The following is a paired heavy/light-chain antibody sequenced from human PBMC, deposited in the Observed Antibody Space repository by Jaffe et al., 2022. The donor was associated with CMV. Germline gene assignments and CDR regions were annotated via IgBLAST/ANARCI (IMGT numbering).Heavy chain of an antibody. V-gene: IGHV4-31*03. D-gene: IGHD3-3*01. J-gene: IGHJ4*02. CDR1: GDSINSGNYY. CDR3: ARYFYLFDF. Sequence: QVQLQESGPGLVKPSQTLSLTCNVSGDSINSGNYYWSWIRQRPGKGLEWIGYIHDTGSTIYTPSLRSRVTMSVDLSKNQFSLRLTSVTAADTAVYYCARYFYLFDFWGQGTLVTVSS. CDR2: IHDTGST.
Light chain of an antibody. CDR1: EPVGSS. Sequence: EIVLTQSPDFLSVTPKEKATITCRASEPVGSSLHWYQQKPDHSPKLLIKYTSQSISGVPSRFNGGGTGTEFTLIISGLEVEDAATYYCHQSVSVPQTFGQGTKVEIK. CDR3: HQSVSVPQT. J-gene: IGKJ1*01. CDR2: YTS. V-gene: IGKV6-21*02.